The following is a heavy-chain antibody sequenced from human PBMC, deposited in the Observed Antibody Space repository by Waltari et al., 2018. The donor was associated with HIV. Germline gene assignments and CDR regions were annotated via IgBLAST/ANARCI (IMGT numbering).Heavy chain of an antibody. CDR1: GFTFTNYV. J-gene: IGHJ6*02. D-gene: IGHD3-10*01. CDR2: NSAYDGNK. V-gene: IGHV1-18*01. Sequence: VQLVQSGPEMRKPGASVKISCRASGFTFTNYVFSWVRQAPGQGIGWLGRNSAYDGNKDSSQNFKIRITPTTDTATTTAYLEVRSLRSDDTAIYYCVRGGGSWLYDMFYYQGLDVWGQGTTVIVSS. CDR3: VRGGGSWLYDMFYYQGLDV.